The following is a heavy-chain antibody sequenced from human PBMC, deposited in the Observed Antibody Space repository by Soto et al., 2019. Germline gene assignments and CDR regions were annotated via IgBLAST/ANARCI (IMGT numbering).Heavy chain of an antibody. CDR2: IHHSGST. D-gene: IGHD6-6*01. J-gene: IGHJ3*02. CDR3: ARRISTRPGQAFDI. Sequence: QVQLQESGPGLVKPSGTLSLTCAVSGDSVSSSTWWSWVRQPPGQGLKWIGEIHHSGSTNYNPSLKRRVTISIDKSNNQFSLNLSSVTAADTAIYYCARRISTRPGQAFDIWGQGTMVPVSS. V-gene: IGHV4-4*02. CDR1: GDSVSSSTW.